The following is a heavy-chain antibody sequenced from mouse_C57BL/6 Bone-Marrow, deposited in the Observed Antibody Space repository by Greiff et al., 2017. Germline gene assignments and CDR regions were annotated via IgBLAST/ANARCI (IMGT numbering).Heavy chain of an antibody. CDR1: GYTFTGYW. CDR2: ILPGSGST. J-gene: IGHJ2*01. D-gene: IGHD1-1*01. V-gene: IGHV1-9*01. CDR3: ARGYYGTLFDY. Sequence: QVQLLQSGAELMKPGASLKLSCKASGYTFTGYWIEWVKQRPGHGLEWFGGILPGSGSTHYNEKVKGTATFTADTTSNTAYMHLSLLTTEDSAIYYCARGYYGTLFDYWGQGTTLTVSS.